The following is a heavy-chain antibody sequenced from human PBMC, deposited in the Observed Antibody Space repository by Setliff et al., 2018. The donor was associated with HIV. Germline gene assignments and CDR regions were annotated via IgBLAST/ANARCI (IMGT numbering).Heavy chain of an antibody. CDR3: ARDGPIAAAGTEGLWFDP. CDR2: IIPIFGTA. Sequence: KVSCKASGGTFSSYAISWVRQAPGQGLEWMGGIIPIFGTANYAQKFQGRVTITADESTSTAYMELSSLRSEDTAVYYCARDGPIAAAGTEGLWFDPWGQGTLVTVSS. D-gene: IGHD6-13*01. V-gene: IGHV1-69*01. J-gene: IGHJ5*02. CDR1: GGTFSSYA.